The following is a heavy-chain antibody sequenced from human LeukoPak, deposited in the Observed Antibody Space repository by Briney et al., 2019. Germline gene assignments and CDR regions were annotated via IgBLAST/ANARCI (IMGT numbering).Heavy chain of an antibody. CDR2: ITGAGSST. D-gene: IGHD5-18*01. V-gene: IGHV3-23*01. J-gene: IGHJ4*02. CDR1: GFTFKSYG. CDR3: ARKVAVAMDLDY. Sequence: PGGSLRLSCAASGFTFKSYGMTWVRQVPGKGLEWDSSITGAGSSTKYADSVNGRFTISRDNSKNTLPLQMTGLRAEDTAVYYCARKVAVAMDLDYWGQGTLVTVSS.